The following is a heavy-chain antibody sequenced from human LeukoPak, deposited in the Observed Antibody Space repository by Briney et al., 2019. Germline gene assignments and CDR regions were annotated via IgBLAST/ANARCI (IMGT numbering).Heavy chain of an antibody. CDR3: ARRGYYYYGMDV. Sequence: PGESLKISCKDSGHSFTSYWISWVRQMPGKGLEWMGRIDPSDSYTNYSASFQGHVTISVAKSISTAYLQWTSLKSSDSAMYYCARRGYYYYGMDVWGQGTTVTVSS. D-gene: IGHD3-10*01. CDR2: IDPSDSYT. J-gene: IGHJ6*02. CDR1: GHSFTSYW. V-gene: IGHV5-10-1*01.